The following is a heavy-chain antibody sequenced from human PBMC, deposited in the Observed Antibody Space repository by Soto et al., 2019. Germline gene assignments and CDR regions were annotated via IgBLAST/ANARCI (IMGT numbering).Heavy chain of an antibody. CDR1: GYTFTSYA. Sequence: QVQLVQSGAEVKKPGASVKVSCKASGYTFTSYAMHWVRQAPGQRLEWMGWINAGNGNTKYSHKFQGRVTITRDTSASTAYMELSSLRSEDTAVYYCARGSPAPALRYFDWLPGYYGMDVW. J-gene: IGHJ6*01. CDR2: INAGNGNT. V-gene: IGHV1-3*01. CDR3: ARGSPAPALRYFDWLPGYYGMDV. D-gene: IGHD3-9*01.